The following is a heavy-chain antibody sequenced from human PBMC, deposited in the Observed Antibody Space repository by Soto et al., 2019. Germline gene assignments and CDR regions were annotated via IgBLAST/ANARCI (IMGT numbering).Heavy chain of an antibody. Sequence: QITLKESGPALVKPRQTLTLACTFSGFSLSTTGVAVGWIRQPPGKALEWLALIYWDDDKRYSPSLITRLTITKDTSKNQVVLTMTNMDPVDTATYFCVHRQSGDSRVSWNGVYFDYWGQGTLVTVSS. D-gene: IGHD1-1*01. V-gene: IGHV2-5*02. CDR1: GFSLSTTGVA. CDR2: IYWDDDK. CDR3: VHRQSGDSRVSWNGVYFDY. J-gene: IGHJ4*02.